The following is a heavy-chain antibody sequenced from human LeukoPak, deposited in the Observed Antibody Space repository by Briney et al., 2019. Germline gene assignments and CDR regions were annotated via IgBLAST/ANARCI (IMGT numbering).Heavy chain of an antibody. CDR3: ARGTVDSSGYYYLEYFQH. V-gene: IGHV1-2*02. J-gene: IGHJ1*01. D-gene: IGHD3-22*01. Sequence: ASVKVSCKASGYTFTTYYMHWVRQAPGQGLEWMGWINPNSGGTNYAQKFQGRVTMTRDTSISTAYMELSRLRSDDTAVYYCARGTVDSSGYYYLEYFQHWGQGTLVTVSS. CDR2: INPNSGGT. CDR1: GYTFTTYY.